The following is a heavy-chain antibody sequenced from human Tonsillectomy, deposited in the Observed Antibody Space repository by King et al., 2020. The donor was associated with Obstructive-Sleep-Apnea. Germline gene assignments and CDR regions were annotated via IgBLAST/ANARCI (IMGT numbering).Heavy chain of an antibody. CDR1: GGSINSYY. J-gene: IGHJ4*02. V-gene: IGHV4-59*01. D-gene: IGHD5-24*01. CDR2: ISYSGST. CDR3: ARDRVGRDGYNRFDY. Sequence: QLHESGPGLVKPSETLSLTCTVSGGSINSYYWSWIRQTPGKGLEWIGYISYSGSTNNNPSLKSRGTIPVDTPKNQFSLKLSSVPAADTAVYYCARDRVGRDGYNRFDYWGQGTLVTVSS.